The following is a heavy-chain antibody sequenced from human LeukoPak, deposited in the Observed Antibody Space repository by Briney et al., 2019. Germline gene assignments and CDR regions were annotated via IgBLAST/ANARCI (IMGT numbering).Heavy chain of an antibody. V-gene: IGHV3-7*03. Sequence: SLGVLRLSCAASGFTYSSYWMSWVRQAPGKGLEWVANIKQDGSEKYYVDSVKGRFTISRDNDKNSLYLQMNSLRAEDTAVYYCARDVNYYGMDVWGKGTTVTVSS. CDR1: GFTYSSYW. CDR3: ARDVNYYGMDV. CDR2: IKQDGSEK. J-gene: IGHJ6*04.